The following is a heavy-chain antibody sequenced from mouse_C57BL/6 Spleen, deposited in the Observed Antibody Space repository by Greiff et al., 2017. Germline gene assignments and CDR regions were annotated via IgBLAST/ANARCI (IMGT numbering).Heavy chain of an antibody. CDR3: ASAYYRYAMDY. CDR1: GYTFTSYW. J-gene: IGHJ4*01. Sequence: VQLQQPGAELVKPGASVKLSCKASGYTFTSYWMQWVKQRPGQGLEWIGEIDPSDSYTNYNQKFKGKATLTVDTSSSTAYMQLSSLTSADSAVYYYASAYYRYAMDYWGQGTSVTVSS. V-gene: IGHV1-50*01. CDR2: IDPSDSYT. D-gene: IGHD2-10*01.